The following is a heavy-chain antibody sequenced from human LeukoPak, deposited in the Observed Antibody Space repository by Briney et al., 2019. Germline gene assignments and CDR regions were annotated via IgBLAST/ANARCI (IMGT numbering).Heavy chain of an antibody. J-gene: IGHJ4*02. D-gene: IGHD6-13*01. Sequence: SETLSLTCTVSGGSIISSSHYWAWIRQPPGKGLEWIGSIYYNGGTFYSPFLKSRASISVDTSKNQFSLKLSSVTAADTSVYFCAREEASAADYWGQGTLVTVSS. CDR3: AREEASAADY. CDR1: GGSIISSSHY. V-gene: IGHV4-39*01. CDR2: IYYNGGT.